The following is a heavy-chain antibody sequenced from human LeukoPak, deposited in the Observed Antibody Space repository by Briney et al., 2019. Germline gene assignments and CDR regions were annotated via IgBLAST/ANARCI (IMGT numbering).Heavy chain of an antibody. CDR2: ISAYNGNT. Sequence: GASVKVSCKASGYTFTSYGISWVRQAPGQGLEWMGWISAYNGNTNYAQKLQGRVTMTTDTSTSTAYMELRSPRSDDTAVYYCARDLGRITMVQGVIPGIDYWGQGTLVTVSS. J-gene: IGHJ4*02. D-gene: IGHD3-10*01. CDR1: GYTFTSYG. CDR3: ARDLGRITMVQGVIPGIDY. V-gene: IGHV1-18*01.